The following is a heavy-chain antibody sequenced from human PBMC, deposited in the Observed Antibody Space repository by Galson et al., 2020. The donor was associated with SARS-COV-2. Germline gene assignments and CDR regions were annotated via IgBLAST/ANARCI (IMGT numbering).Heavy chain of an antibody. CDR3: ASSTVTTPNY. CDR1: GFTFSSYA. J-gene: IGHJ4*02. D-gene: IGHD4-17*01. Sequence: GESLKISCAASGFTFSSYAMHWVRQAPGKGLEWVAVISYDGSNKYYADSVKGRFTISRDNSKNTLYLQMNSLRAEDTAVYYCASSTVTTPNYWGQGTLVTVSS. CDR2: ISYDGSNK. V-gene: IGHV3-30-3*01.